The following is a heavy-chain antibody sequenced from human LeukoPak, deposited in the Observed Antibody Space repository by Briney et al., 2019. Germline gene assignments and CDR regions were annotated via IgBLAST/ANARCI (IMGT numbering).Heavy chain of an antibody. J-gene: IGHJ4*02. D-gene: IGHD5-18*01. Sequence: GGSLRLSCAASGFSVSSNYMSWVRRAPGKGRTWVSVTYSGGSTSYADSVKGRFTISRDNSKNTLYLQMKSLRVEDTAVYYCATKRGYNYGLDYWGQGTLVTVSS. CDR3: ATKRGYNYGLDY. CDR2: TYSGGST. CDR1: GFSVSSNY. V-gene: IGHV3-53*01.